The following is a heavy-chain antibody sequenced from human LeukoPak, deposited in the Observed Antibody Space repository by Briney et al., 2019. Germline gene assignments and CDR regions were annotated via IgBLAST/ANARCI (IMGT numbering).Heavy chain of an antibody. D-gene: IGHD1-26*01. V-gene: IGHV3-53*01. CDR3: ARFSGSNLFAY. J-gene: IGHJ4*02. CDR2: IYSGGTT. Sequence: QTGGSLRLSCVASGFTVSNNYMSWVRQAPGKGLEWVSVIYSGGTTYYADSVKGRFTISRDNAKNSLYLQMNSLRAEDTGVYYCARFSGSNLFAYWGQGTLVTVSS. CDR1: GFTVSNNY.